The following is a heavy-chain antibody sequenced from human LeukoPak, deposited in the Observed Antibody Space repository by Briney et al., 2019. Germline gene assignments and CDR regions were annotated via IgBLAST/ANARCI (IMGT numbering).Heavy chain of an antibody. CDR3: ARVIVVITGYYMDV. J-gene: IGHJ6*03. Sequence: SETLSLTCTVSGDSISNSRYYWGWIRQPPGKGLQWIGSISYTGNTYYNPSLKSRVTISVNTSQNQFSLKLSSVTAADTAVHYCARVIVVITGYYMDVWGKGTTVTVSS. CDR1: GDSISNSRYY. CDR2: ISYTGNT. V-gene: IGHV4-39*07. D-gene: IGHD3-22*01.